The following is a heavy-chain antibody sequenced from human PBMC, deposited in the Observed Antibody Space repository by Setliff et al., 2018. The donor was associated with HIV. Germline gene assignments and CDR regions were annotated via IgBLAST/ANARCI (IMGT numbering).Heavy chain of an antibody. D-gene: IGHD5-12*01. CDR3: AIRPSGYASGQFAA. J-gene: IGHJ5*02. CDR1: GLDFTDSV. CDR2: IILDSGHT. V-gene: IGHV1-58*02. Sequence: AASVKVSCKAPGLDFTDSVMQWVRLAGGQRLEWIGWIILDSGHTDYAQRFQGRVTITSDMSTSTGYMELSSLISEDTAMYCCAIRPSGYASGQFAAWGQGTLVTVSS.